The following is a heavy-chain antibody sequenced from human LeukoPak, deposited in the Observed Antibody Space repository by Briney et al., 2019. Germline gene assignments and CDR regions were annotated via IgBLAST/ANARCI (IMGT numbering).Heavy chain of an antibody. Sequence: GGSLRLSCAASGFTFDDYAMHWVRQAPGKGLEWVSGISWNSGSIGYADSVKGRFTISRDNAKNSLYLQMNSLRAEDTALYYCAKDYCSSTSCYIWTDYHGMDVWGQGTTVTVSS. CDR1: GFTFDDYA. J-gene: IGHJ6*02. D-gene: IGHD2-2*02. CDR2: ISWNSGSI. V-gene: IGHV3-9*01. CDR3: AKDYCSSTSCYIWTDYHGMDV.